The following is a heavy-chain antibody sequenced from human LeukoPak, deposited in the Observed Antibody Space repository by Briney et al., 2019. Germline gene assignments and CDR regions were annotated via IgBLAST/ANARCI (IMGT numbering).Heavy chain of an antibody. CDR2: TYYRSKWYN. V-gene: IGHV6-1*01. J-gene: IGHJ4*02. D-gene: IGHD2-21*01. Sequence: SQTLSLTCAISGDIISSNSAAWDWIRQSPSRGLEWLGRTYYRSKWYNGYAVSVKSRITINPDTSKNQFSLQLNSVTPEDAAIYYGADSFNVFIDSWGRGTLSPSPQ. CDR3: ADSFNVFIDS. CDR1: GDIISSNSAA.